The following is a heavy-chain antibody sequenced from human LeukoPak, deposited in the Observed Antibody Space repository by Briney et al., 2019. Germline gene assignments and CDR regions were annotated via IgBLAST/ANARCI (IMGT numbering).Heavy chain of an antibody. V-gene: IGHV3-21*01. J-gene: IGHJ4*02. CDR3: ARDGDIVATTPDY. CDR2: ISSSSYI. D-gene: IGHD5-12*01. CDR1: GFTFSSYA. Sequence: GRSLRLSCAASGFTFSSYAMYWVRQAPGKGLEWVSSISSSSYIYYADSVKGRFTISRDNAKNSLYLQMNSLRAEDTAVYYCARDGDIVATTPDYWGQGTLVTVSS.